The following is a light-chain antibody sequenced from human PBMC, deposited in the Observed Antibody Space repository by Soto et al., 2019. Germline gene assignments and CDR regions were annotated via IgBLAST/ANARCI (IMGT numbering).Light chain of an antibody. CDR2: DAS. CDR1: QSISGY. CDR3: QHSYSNFPIT. Sequence: DIQVTQSPSSLSASVGDRVTLSCRASQSISGYLNWYQQKPGKAPNLLIFDASSLQSGVPSRFSGRGSGAEYTLTISSLQPEDFATYFCQHSYSNFPITVGKGKRLEIK. J-gene: IGKJ5*01. V-gene: IGKV1-39*01.